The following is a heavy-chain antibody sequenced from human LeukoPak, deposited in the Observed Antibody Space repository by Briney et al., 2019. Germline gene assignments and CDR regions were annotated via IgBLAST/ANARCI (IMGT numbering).Heavy chain of an antibody. CDR2: VSSSGTKI. CDR1: GFTFSSHA. V-gene: IGHV3-21*01. CDR3: TRELLSLQQCLDY. D-gene: IGHD2/OR15-2a*01. Sequence: GGSLRLSCAASGFTFSSHAMNWVRQAPGKGLEWVSSVSSSGTKIFYADSVRGRFTVSRDNAGNSLSLQMDSLRVEDTAVYYCTRELLSLQQCLDYWGQGTLVTVSS. J-gene: IGHJ4*02.